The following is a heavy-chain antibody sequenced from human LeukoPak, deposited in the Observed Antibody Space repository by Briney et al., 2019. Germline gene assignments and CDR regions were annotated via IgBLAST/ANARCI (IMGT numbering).Heavy chain of an antibody. V-gene: IGHV1-18*04. D-gene: IGHD4-11*01. CDR2: ISAYNGNT. CDR3: AQVTPGPSYYFDY. Sequence: ASVKVSCKASGYTFTSYYMHWVRQAPGQGLEWMGWISAYNGNTNYAQKLQGRVTMTTDTSTSTAYMELRSLRSDDTAVYYCAQVTPGPSYYFDYWGQGTLVTVSS. J-gene: IGHJ4*02. CDR1: GYTFTSYY.